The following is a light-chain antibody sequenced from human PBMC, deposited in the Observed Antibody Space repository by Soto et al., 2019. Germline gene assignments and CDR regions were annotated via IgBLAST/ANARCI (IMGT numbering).Light chain of an antibody. CDR1: QSVSSSY. CDR2: DTS. CDR3: QQYNNWPWT. Sequence: IVLTQSPGTLSLSLGKTGTQSHAASQSVSSSYLAWYQQKRGQAPRLLIYDTSTRATGIPARFSGSGSGTEFTLTISSLQSEDFAVYYCQQYNNWPWTFGQGTEVDIK. J-gene: IGKJ1*01. V-gene: IGKV3-15*01.